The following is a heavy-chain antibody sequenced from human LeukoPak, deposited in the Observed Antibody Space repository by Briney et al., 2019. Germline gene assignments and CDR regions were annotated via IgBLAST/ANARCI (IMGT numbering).Heavy chain of an antibody. CDR3: AKGQELDDGVFDS. D-gene: IGHD1-1*01. Sequence: PGGSLRLSCAASGFTFSNYAIHWVRQAPGKGLEWVSTIRSNGDTAYNADSVKGRFIISRDNSKNMLYLQMNSLRVEDTAIYYCAKGQELDDGVFDSWGQGTLVTVSS. V-gene: IGHV3-23*01. J-gene: IGHJ4*02. CDR1: GFTFSNYA. CDR2: IRSNGDTA.